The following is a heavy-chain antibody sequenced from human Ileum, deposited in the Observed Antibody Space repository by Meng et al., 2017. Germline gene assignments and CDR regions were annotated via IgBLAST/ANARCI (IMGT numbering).Heavy chain of an antibody. J-gene: IGHJ4*02. Sequence: HRVPACAEVKKPGASGLSPGKASGSLFGAYYLHWVRQAPGQGLEWLRRNNTSPGGTNYAQNFQGRVTMTRDTYINTAYMELIRLKSDDTAGYYCATVVEGSGNYKGWDDYWGQGTLVTVSS. D-gene: IGHD1-26*01. CDR3: ATVVEGSGNYKGWDDY. V-gene: IGHV1-2*06. CDR1: GSLFGAYY. CDR2: NNTSPGGT.